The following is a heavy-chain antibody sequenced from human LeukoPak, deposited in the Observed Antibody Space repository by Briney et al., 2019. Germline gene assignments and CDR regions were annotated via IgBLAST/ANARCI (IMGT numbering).Heavy chain of an antibody. CDR2: ISGSGGST. Sequence: GGSLRLPCAASGFTFSSYSMNWVRQAPGKGLEWVSAISGSGGSTYYADSVKGRFTISRDNSKNTLYLQMNSLRAEDTAVYYCAKDRAGYYYGSGSYYLNNYMDVWGKGTTVTVSS. V-gene: IGHV3-23*01. J-gene: IGHJ6*03. CDR3: AKDRAGYYYGSGSYYLNNYMDV. D-gene: IGHD3-10*01. CDR1: GFTFSSYS.